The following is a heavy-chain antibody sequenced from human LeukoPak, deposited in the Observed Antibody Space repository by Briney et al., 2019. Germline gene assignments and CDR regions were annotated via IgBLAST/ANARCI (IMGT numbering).Heavy chain of an antibody. V-gene: IGHV1-46*01. CDR1: GYTFTSYY. CDR3: ARDSLGFCSGGSCYFTFDY. D-gene: IGHD2-15*01. J-gene: IGHJ4*02. CDR2: INPSGGST. Sequence: ASVKVSCKASGYTFTSYYMHWVRQAPGQGLEWMGIINPSGGSTSYAQKFQGRVTMTRDTSTSTVYMELNSLRAEDTAVYYCARDSLGFCSGGSCYFTFDYWGQGTLVTVPS.